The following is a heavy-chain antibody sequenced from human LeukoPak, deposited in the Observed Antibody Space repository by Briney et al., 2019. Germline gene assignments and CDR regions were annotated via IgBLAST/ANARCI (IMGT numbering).Heavy chain of an antibody. J-gene: IGHJ4*02. D-gene: IGHD5-24*01. CDR3: AGAVEMATIIDY. Sequence: SGGSLRLSCAASGFTFSSYEMNWVRQAPGKGLEWVSYISSSGSTIYYADSMKGRFTISRDNAKNSLYLQMNSLRAEDTAVYYCAGAVEMATIIDYWGQGTLVTVSS. CDR2: ISSSGSTI. CDR1: GFTFSSYE. V-gene: IGHV3-48*03.